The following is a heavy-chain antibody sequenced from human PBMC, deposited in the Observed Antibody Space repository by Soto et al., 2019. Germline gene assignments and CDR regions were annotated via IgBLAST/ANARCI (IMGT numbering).Heavy chain of an antibody. CDR1: GRTFSSYS. J-gene: IGHJ6*01. V-gene: IGHV1-69*02. Sequence: QVQLVQSGAEVKKPGSSVKVSCEASGRTFSSYSIIWVRQAPGQGLEWMGRITPVLGIANYAQKFQGRVTITADKSTSTAYMDLSSLTFEDTAVYYCARGGAVAGDPNLQRYYYGMDVW. CDR3: ARGGAVAGDPNLQRYYYGMDV. CDR2: ITPVLGIA. D-gene: IGHD6-19*01.